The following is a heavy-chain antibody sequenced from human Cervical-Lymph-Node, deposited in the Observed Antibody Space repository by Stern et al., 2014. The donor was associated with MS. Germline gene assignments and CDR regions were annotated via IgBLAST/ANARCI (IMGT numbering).Heavy chain of an antibody. Sequence: MQLVESGSELRKPGASVKVSCKASGYTFNNYAMNWVRQAPGQGLEWMGLINTNTGNSTYAQGFTGRFVFSLDTSVSTAYLQISRLKAEDTAVYYCARRHSREVWGLNYWGQGTLITVSS. CDR3: ARRHSREVWGLNY. CDR1: GYTFNNYA. V-gene: IGHV7-4-1*02. J-gene: IGHJ4*02. CDR2: INTNTGNS. D-gene: IGHD5-24*01.